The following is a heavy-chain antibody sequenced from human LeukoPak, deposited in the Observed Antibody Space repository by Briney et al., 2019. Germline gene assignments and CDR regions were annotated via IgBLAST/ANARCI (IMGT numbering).Heavy chain of an antibody. D-gene: IGHD1-14*01. CDR2: FYSGGSA. Sequence: GGSLRLSCVYSGLTESGLTLSSDWMSWVRQAPGKGLEWVSAFYSGGSAYYTDSVRGRFTILRDHFKNTLYLQMTNLRAEDTAVYFCARDRPIREEYKFPGINFYGMDVWGQGTTVTVSS. J-gene: IGHJ6*02. CDR3: ARDRPIREEYKFPGINFYGMDV. CDR1: GLTLSSDW. V-gene: IGHV3-66*01.